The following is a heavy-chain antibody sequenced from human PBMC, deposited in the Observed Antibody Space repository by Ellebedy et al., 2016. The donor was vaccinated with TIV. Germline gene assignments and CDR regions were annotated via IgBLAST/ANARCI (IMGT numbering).Heavy chain of an antibody. CDR2: IWYDGSNK. CDR3: AGPLWSAIPPHAFDI. J-gene: IGHJ3*02. Sequence: GGSLRLXXAASGFTFSSYGMHWVRQAPGKGLEWVAVIWYDGSNKYYADSVKGRFTISRDNSKNTLYLQMNSLRAEDTAVYYCAGPLWSAIPPHAFDIWGQGTMVTVSS. CDR1: GFTFSSYG. D-gene: IGHD2-2*02. V-gene: IGHV3-33*01.